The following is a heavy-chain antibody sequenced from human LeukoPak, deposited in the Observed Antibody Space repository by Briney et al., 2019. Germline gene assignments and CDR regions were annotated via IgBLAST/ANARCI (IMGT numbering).Heavy chain of an antibody. D-gene: IGHD1-26*01. V-gene: IGHV3-74*01. CDR3: AREGRIMGATIDY. CDR1: VFTFSSYW. Sequence: GGSLRLSCAASVFTFSSYWMHWGRQAPGKGLVWGSRVNTDGRRTSYADSVKGPFTISRDNAKNTLYLQMDSLRAEDTAVYYCAREGRIMGATIDYWGQGALVTVSS. CDR2: VNTDGRRT. J-gene: IGHJ4*02.